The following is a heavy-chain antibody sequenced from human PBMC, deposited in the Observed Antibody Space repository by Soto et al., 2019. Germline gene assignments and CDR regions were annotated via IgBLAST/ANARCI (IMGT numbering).Heavy chain of an antibody. CDR1: GFTFSSYA. CDR3: ATEGQMSSVSDWADYFEY. J-gene: IGHJ4*02. CDR2: ISGSGGST. V-gene: IGHV3-23*01. D-gene: IGHD6-19*01. Sequence: GGSLRLSCAASGFTFSSYAMSWVRQAPGKGLEWVSAISGSGGSTYYADSVKGRFTISRDNSKNTLYLQMNSLRAEDTAVYYCATEGQMSSVSDWADYFEYWGQGTLVTVSS.